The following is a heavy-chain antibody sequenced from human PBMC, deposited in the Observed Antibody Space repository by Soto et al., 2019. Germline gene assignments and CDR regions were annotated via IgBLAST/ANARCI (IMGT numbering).Heavy chain of an antibody. D-gene: IGHD1-26*01. J-gene: IGHJ4*02. V-gene: IGHV3-21*02. CDR1: GFTFSKYS. CDR2: SSSSSSYI. Sequence: EVQLVESGGGLVKPGGSLRLSCADSGFTFSKYSMNWVRQAPGKGLEWVSSSSSSSSYIYYADSVKGRFTISRDNAKNSLYLELSSLGVEETAVYYCARPVGGTDCWGQGTLVTVSS. CDR3: ARPVGGTDC.